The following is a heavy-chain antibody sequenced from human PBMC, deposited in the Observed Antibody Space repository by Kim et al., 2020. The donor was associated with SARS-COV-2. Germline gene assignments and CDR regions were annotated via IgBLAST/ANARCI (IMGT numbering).Heavy chain of an antibody. CDR3: ARHDPLYVWGTPLDY. D-gene: IGHD3-16*01. CDR2: IYPGDSDT. CDR1: GYSFTSYW. Sequence: GESLKISCKGSGYSFTSYWIGWVRQMPGKGLEWMGIIYPGDSDTRYSPSFQGQVTISADKSISTAYLQWSSLKASDTAMYYCARHDPLYVWGTPLDYWGQGTLVTVSS. V-gene: IGHV5-51*01. J-gene: IGHJ4*02.